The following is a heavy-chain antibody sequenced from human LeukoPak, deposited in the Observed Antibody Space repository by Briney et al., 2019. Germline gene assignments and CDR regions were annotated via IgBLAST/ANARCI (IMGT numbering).Heavy chain of an antibody. J-gene: IGHJ4*02. CDR3: ARDATFLQYNSPTTAVDF. Sequence: GGSLRLSCAPSGFTFSNSGMHWVRQSPGKGLEWLSFIRNDGSYTSYADSVKGRFTISRDNSKKTLFLQMNGLRPEDTAVYYCARDATFLQYNSPTTAVDFWGQGTLVSVSS. CDR2: IRNDGSYT. D-gene: IGHD2/OR15-2a*01. CDR1: GFTFSNSG. V-gene: IGHV3-30*02.